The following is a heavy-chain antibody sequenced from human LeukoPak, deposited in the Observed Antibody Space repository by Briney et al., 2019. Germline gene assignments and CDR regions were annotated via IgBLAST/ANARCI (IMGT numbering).Heavy chain of an antibody. J-gene: IGHJ4*02. CDR1: GGSISSSSYY. Sequence: PSETLSLTCTVYGGSISSSSYYWGWIRQPPGKGLEWIGSIYYSGSTYYNPSLKSRVTISVDTSKNQFSLKLSSVTAADTAVYYCARHITDMRYSSGWHGWGQGTLVTVSS. V-gene: IGHV4-39*01. CDR2: IYYSGST. D-gene: IGHD6-19*01. CDR3: ARHITDMRYSSGWHG.